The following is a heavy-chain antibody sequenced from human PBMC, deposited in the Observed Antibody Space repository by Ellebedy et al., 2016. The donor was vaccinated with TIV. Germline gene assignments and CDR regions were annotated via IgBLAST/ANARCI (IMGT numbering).Heavy chain of an antibody. CDR1: GGSISSSSYY. D-gene: IGHD3-3*01. CDR2: IFYSGST. Sequence: MPSETLSLTCTVSGGSISSSSYYWGWIRQPPGKGLEWLGQIFYSGSTNYNPSLKSRVTISGDTSKNQFSLRLSSVTAADTAVYYCARRKITVFGETDAFDIWGQGTVVTVSS. J-gene: IGHJ3*02. V-gene: IGHV4-61*05. CDR3: ARRKITVFGETDAFDI.